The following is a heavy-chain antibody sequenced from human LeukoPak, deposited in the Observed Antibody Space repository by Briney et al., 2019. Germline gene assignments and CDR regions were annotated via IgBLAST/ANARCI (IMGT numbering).Heavy chain of an antibody. D-gene: IGHD5-12*01. CDR2: ISSDGSNK. V-gene: IGHV3-30-3*01. CDR1: GFTFSSYA. Sequence: GGSLRLSCAASGFTFSSYAMHWVRQAPGKGLEWVAVISSDGSNKYYADSVKGRFTISRDNSKNTLYLQMNSLRAEDTAVFYCAKDRGVNQWILLRPYYFDYWGQGTLVTVSS. J-gene: IGHJ4*02. CDR3: AKDRGVNQWILLRPYYFDY.